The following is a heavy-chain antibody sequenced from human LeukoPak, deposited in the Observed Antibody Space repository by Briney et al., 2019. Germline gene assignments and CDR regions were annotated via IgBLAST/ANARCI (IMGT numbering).Heavy chain of an antibody. J-gene: IGHJ6*03. V-gene: IGHV1-46*01. CDR3: ARDRDYYGSGSSYYYYYYMDV. CDR1: GYTFTSYY. CDR2: INPSGGST. D-gene: IGHD3-10*01. Sequence: ASVKVSCKASGYTFTSYYMHWVRQAPGQGLEWMGIINPSGGSTSYAQKFQGRVTMTRDTSISTAYMELSRLRSDDTAVYYCARDRDYYGSGSSYYYYYYMDVWGKGTTVTISS.